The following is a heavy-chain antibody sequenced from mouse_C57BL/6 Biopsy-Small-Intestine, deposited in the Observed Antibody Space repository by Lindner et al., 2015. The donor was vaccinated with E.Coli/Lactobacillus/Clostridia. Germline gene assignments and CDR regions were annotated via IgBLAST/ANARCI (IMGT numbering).Heavy chain of an antibody. Sequence: VQLQESGPELMKPGASVKMSCKASGYSFTGYFMNWVKQSHGKSLEWIGRINPHNGDPYYNQKFKGKATLTVDKSSSTAHMELRSLTSEDSALYYCARENYYAMDYWGQGTSVTVSS. V-gene: IGHV1-20*01. CDR2: INPHNGDP. J-gene: IGHJ4*01. CDR1: GYSFTGYF. CDR3: ARENYYAMDY.